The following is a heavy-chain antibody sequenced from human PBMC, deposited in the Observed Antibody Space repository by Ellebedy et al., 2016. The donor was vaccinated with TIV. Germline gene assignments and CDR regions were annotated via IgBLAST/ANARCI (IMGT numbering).Heavy chain of an antibody. CDR3: ARDRGGTTGGAFDI. V-gene: IGHV1-2*02. J-gene: IGHJ3*02. D-gene: IGHD1-14*01. Sequence: ASVKVSXXASGYTFTGYYMHWVRQAPGQGLEWMGWMNPNSGGAHYAQKFQGRVNMTRDTSTSTAYMELSRLRSDDTAVNYCARDRGGTTGGAFDIWGQGTMVTVSS. CDR1: GYTFTGYY. CDR2: MNPNSGGA.